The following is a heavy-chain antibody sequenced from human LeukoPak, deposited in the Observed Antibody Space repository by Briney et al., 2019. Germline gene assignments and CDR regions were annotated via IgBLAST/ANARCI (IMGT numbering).Heavy chain of an antibody. J-gene: IGHJ4*02. CDR3: ARGRGYSYDLDY. CDR1: GYTFTSYD. CDR2: MNPNSGNT. D-gene: IGHD5-18*01. Sequence: ASVKVSFKASGYTFTSYDINWVRQATGQGLEWMGWMNPNSGNTGYAQKFQGRVTITRNTSISTAYMELSSLRSEDTAVYYCARGRGYSYDLDYWGQGTLVTVSS. V-gene: IGHV1-8*03.